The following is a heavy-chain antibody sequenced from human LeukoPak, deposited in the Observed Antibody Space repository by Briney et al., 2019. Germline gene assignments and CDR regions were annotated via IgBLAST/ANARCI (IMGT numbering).Heavy chain of an antibody. CDR2: IYYHENT. V-gene: IGHV4-39*07. CDR3: ASRPKNWNYWNYYMDV. Sequence: PSETLSLTCTVSGGSISSSSDYWGWIRQAPGKGLEWIGSIYYHENTYYNSSLNSRVTISVGTSKNQFSLKLSPVTAADTAVYYCASRPKNWNYWNYYMDVWGKGTTVTVSS. D-gene: IGHD1-7*01. CDR1: GGSISSSSDY. J-gene: IGHJ6*03.